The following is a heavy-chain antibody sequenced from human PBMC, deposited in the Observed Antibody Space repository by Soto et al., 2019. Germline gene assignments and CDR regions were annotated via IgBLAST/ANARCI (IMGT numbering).Heavy chain of an antibody. Sequence: SETLSLTCSVSGASISRYYWSWIRQSPGKGLEWIGYIYYSGSTYYNPSLKSRVTISVDTSKNQFSLKLSSVTAADTAVYYCARSVFPWGQGTLVTVSS. CDR1: GASISRYY. CDR2: IYYSGST. J-gene: IGHJ5*02. CDR3: ARSVFP. V-gene: IGHV4-59*06.